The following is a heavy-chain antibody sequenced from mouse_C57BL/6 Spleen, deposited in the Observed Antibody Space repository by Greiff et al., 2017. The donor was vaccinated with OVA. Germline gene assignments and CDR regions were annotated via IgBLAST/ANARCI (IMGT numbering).Heavy chain of an antibody. J-gene: IGHJ4*01. Sequence: EVQVEESGGGLVKPGGSLKLSCAASGFTFSDYGMHWVRQAPEKGLEWVAYISSGSSTIYYADTVKGRFTISRDNAKNTLFLQMTSLRSEDTAMYDCARRAYYGSRGYAMDYWGQGTSVTVSS. CDR3: ARRAYYGSRGYAMDY. D-gene: IGHD1-1*01. V-gene: IGHV5-17*01. CDR1: GFTFSDYG. CDR2: ISSGSSTI.